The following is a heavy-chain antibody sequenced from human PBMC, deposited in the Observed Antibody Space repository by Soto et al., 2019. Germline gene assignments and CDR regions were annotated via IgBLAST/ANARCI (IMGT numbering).Heavy chain of an antibody. CDR3: ARPRGYSYGYVDY. Sequence: SETLSLTCTVSGGSTSSSSYYWGWIRQPPGKGLEWLGSLYYSGRTYSTPTLKGRVTIPEDTSKNQSSLKLSSVTAADTAVYYCARPRGYSYGYVDYWGQGTLVT. J-gene: IGHJ4*02. CDR1: GGSTSSSSYY. D-gene: IGHD5-18*01. CDR2: LYYSGRT. V-gene: IGHV4-39*01.